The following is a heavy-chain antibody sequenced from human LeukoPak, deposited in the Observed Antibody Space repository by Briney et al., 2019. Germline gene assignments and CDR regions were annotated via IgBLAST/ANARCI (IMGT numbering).Heavy chain of an antibody. Sequence: PSETLSLTCTVSGGSISSSSYYWGWIRQPPGKGLEWIGNIYYSGSTYYNPSLKSRVTISVDTSKNQFSLKLSSVTAADTAVYYCASGVGVITTRPFDYWGQGTLVTVSS. V-gene: IGHV4-39*01. CDR1: GGSISSSSYY. D-gene: IGHD3-22*01. CDR3: ASGVGVITTRPFDY. CDR2: IYYSGST. J-gene: IGHJ4*02.